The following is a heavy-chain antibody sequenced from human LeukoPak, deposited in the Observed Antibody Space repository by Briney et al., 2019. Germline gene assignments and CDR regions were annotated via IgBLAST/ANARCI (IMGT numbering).Heavy chain of an antibody. CDR3: ARDPHCSSTSCYVGPLDY. J-gene: IGHJ4*02. V-gene: IGHV3-64*01. CDR2: ISSNGGST. D-gene: IGHD2-2*01. Sequence: GESLKISCAASGFTFSSYAMHWVRQAPGKGLEYVSAISSNGGSTYYANSVKGRFTIPRDNSKNTLYLQMGSLRAEDMAVYYCARDPHCSSTSCYVGPLDYWGQGTLVTVSS. CDR1: GFTFSSYA.